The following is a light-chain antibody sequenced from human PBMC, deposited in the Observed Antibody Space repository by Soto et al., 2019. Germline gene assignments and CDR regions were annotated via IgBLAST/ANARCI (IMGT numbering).Light chain of an antibody. CDR3: MQGTHRPPL. CDR2: HVS. V-gene: IGKV2-30*01. Sequence: EVVMTQSPLSLPVTLGQPASISCRSSESLAYSDGNTYLHWFQQRPGQSPRRLIYHVSKRDSGFPDRFSGSGSGTDFTLKISMVDAEDVGVYYCMQGTHRPPLFGAETKVDIK. CDR1: ESLAYSDGNTY. J-gene: IGKJ4*01.